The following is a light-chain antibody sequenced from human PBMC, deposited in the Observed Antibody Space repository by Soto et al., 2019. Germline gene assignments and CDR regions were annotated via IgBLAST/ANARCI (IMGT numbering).Light chain of an antibody. CDR1: QSVSSNY. Sequence: EIVLTQSPGTLSLSPGERATLSCRASQSVSSNYLAWYQQKPGQAPSLLIYGASSRATGIPDRFRGSGSGTDFTLTISRLEPEDFAVYYCQQYGSSPRTFGQGTKVEIK. V-gene: IGKV3-20*01. CDR3: QQYGSSPRT. CDR2: GAS. J-gene: IGKJ1*01.